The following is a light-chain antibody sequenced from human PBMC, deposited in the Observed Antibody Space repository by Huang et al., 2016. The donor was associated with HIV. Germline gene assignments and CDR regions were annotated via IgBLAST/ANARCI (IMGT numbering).Light chain of an antibody. Sequence: IQMTQSPTSLSASVGDRVSIVCRASQSISTYLNWYQQKPGKAPKLFISSASTLHGGVPSRFSGSGSGTEFTLTIRGLQLDDFATYYCQQSYSALSSFGPGTRL. V-gene: IGKV1-39*01. J-gene: IGKJ5*01. CDR3: QQSYSALSS. CDR1: QSISTY. CDR2: SAS.